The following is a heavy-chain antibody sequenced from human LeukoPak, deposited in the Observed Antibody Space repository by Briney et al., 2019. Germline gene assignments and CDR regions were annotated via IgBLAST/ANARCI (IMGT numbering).Heavy chain of an antibody. CDR1: GFTFDDYG. Sequence: GGSLRLSCAASGFTFDDYGMSWVRQAPGKGLEWVSGINWNGRSTGYADSVKGRFTISRDNAKNSLYLQMNSLRAEDTAVYYCARDSLVHPNRWFDPWGQGTLVIVSS. V-gene: IGHV3-20*04. CDR2: INWNGRST. D-gene: IGHD6-13*01. J-gene: IGHJ5*02. CDR3: ARDSLVHPNRWFDP.